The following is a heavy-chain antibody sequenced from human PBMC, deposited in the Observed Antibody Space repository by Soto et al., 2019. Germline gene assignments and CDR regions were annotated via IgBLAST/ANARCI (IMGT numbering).Heavy chain of an antibody. V-gene: IGHV4-39*01. CDR2: IYYSGST. J-gene: IGHJ6*02. CDR3: ASLNSSSWYSYYYYGMDV. Sequence: SETLSLTCTVSGGSISSSSYYWGWIRQPPGKGLEWIGSIYYSGSTYYNPSLKSRVTISVDTSKNQFSLKLSSVTAADTAVYYCASLNSSSWYSYYYYGMDVWGQGTTVTVSS. CDR1: GGSISSSSYY. D-gene: IGHD6-13*01.